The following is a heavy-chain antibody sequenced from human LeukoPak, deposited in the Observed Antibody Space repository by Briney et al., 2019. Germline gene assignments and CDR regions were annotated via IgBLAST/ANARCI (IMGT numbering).Heavy chain of an antibody. J-gene: IGHJ6*03. Sequence: ASVKVSCKASGYTFTRFDIFWVRHATGQGLVWMGCMSPNSGNTGSAQKFQGRVTFTRDTSISTSFMELSSLRSEDTAIYYCARGRPDTSVPRTYYMDVWGKGTTVTVSS. CDR1: GYTFTRFD. CDR3: ARGRPDTSVPRTYYMDV. V-gene: IGHV1-8*03. CDR2: MSPNSGNT. D-gene: IGHD5-18*01.